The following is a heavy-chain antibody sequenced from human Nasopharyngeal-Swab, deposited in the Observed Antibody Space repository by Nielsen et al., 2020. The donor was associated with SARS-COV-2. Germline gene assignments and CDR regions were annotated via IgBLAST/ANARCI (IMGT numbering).Heavy chain of an antibody. V-gene: IGHV3-23*01. D-gene: IGHD4/OR15-4a*01. CDR1: GLTVSSTY. J-gene: IGHJ4*02. Sequence: GESLKISCAVSGLTVSSTYMSWVRQAPGKGLEWVSHISVDGRSTYYADSVNGRFTISRDNSKNTLYLQMNSLRAEDTSLYFCAKDWRYGGGYWGQGTLVTVSS. CDR3: AKDWRYGGGY. CDR2: ISVDGRST.